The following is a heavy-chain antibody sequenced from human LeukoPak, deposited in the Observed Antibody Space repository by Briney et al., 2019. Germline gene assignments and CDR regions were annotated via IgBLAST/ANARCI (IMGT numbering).Heavy chain of an antibody. J-gene: IGHJ4*02. CDR2: IKQDGSES. CDR3: VRDGRYDY. Sequence: GGSLRLSCAASGFSFSSYWMSWVRQAPGKGLEWVADIKQDGSESNYVDSVKGRFTISRDNARNSMYLQLHSLRVEDTAVYYCVRDGRYDYWGQGILVTVSS. D-gene: IGHD3-9*01. CDR1: GFSFSSYW. V-gene: IGHV3-7*03.